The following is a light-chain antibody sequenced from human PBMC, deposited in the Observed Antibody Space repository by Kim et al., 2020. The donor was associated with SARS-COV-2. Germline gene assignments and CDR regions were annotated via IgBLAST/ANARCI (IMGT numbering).Light chain of an antibody. CDR2: GAS. V-gene: IGKV3-20*01. CDR3: QQYGSSPYT. CDR1: QVVSTTW. J-gene: IGKJ2*01. Sequence: EIVLTQSPGTLSLSPGERATLSCRASQVVSTTWLGWYQQKPGQAARLLIYGASNRATGIPDRFSGSGSGTDFTLTISRLEPEDFAVYYCQQYGSSPYTFGQGTKLEI.